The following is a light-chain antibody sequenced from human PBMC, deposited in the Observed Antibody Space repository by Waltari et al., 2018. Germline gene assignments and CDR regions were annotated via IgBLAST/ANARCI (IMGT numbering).Light chain of an antibody. CDR3: QQSHALPPWT. J-gene: IGKJ1*01. Sequence: EIVVTQSPATLSVSPGDRAILTCRTSQTLNNNLAWFQQKPGHAPRLLIYGASPRASGVQARFSGSGSGTEFTLTITSLQSEDFAVYYCQQSHALPPWTFGQGPG. CDR1: QTLNNN. CDR2: GAS. V-gene: IGKV3-15*01.